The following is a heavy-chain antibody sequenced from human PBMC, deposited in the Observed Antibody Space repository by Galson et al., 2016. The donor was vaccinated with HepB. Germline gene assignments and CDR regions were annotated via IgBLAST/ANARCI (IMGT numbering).Heavy chain of an antibody. Sequence: SLRLSCAASGFTFTSYVLSWVPQAPGKGLQWVSSISGTGDSTFYADSVKGRFTISRDKSKNTLYLQMNSLRVEDTAVYYCAKSIRGDDYYPFYYYSMDVWGQGTTVTVSS. D-gene: IGHD3-10*01. CDR3: AKSIRGDDYYPFYYYSMDV. V-gene: IGHV3-23*01. CDR1: GFTFTSYV. CDR2: ISGTGDST. J-gene: IGHJ6*02.